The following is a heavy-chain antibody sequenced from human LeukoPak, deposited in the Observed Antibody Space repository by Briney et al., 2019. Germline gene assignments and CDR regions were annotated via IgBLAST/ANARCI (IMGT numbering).Heavy chain of an antibody. CDR2: ISSSSRYI. CDR3: ARGGSDILTQHDY. Sequence: GGSLRLSCAASGFTFSSYSMNCVRQAPGKGREWVSSISSSSRYIYYADSVKGRFTISRDNAQNSLYLQMNSLRAEDTAVYYCARGGSDILTQHDYWGQGTPVTVSS. D-gene: IGHD3-9*01. CDR1: GFTFSSYS. J-gene: IGHJ4*02. V-gene: IGHV3-21*01.